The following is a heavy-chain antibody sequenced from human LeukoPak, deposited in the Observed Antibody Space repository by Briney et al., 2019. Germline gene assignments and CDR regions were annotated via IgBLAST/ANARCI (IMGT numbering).Heavy chain of an antibody. D-gene: IGHD5-24*01. CDR1: GFSLINSD. V-gene: IGHV3-30*02. CDR3: ARNRVGFHYADAFDM. Sequence: GGSLRLSCASSGFSLINSDMHWVRQAPGKGPEWVAFIRYDGSDKYYADSLKGRFTISRDNSKNTLYLQTNSLSGEDTAVYYCARNRVGFHYADAFDMWGQGTMVTVSS. J-gene: IGHJ3*02. CDR2: IRYDGSDK.